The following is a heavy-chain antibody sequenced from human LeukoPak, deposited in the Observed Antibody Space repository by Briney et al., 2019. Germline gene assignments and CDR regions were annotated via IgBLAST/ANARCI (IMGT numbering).Heavy chain of an antibody. D-gene: IGHD5-24*01. CDR3: AKDGEMATINYFDY. CDR2: ISYDGSNK. Sequence: GGSLRLSCAASGFTFSSYGMHWVRQAPGKGLEWVAVISYDGSNKYYADSVKGRFTISRDNSKNTLYLQMNSLRAEDTAVYYCAKDGEMATINYFDYWGQGTLVTVSS. J-gene: IGHJ4*02. CDR1: GFTFSSYG. V-gene: IGHV3-30*18.